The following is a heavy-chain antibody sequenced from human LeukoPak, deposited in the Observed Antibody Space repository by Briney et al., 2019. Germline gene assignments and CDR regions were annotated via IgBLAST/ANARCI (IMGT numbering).Heavy chain of an antibody. CDR1: GFTFSNYA. D-gene: IGHD3-16*01. J-gene: IGHJ5*02. V-gene: IGHV3-21*01. CDR3: APGPPYVT. CDR2: ISSSSNYI. Sequence: PGGSLRLSCAASGFTFSNYAMSWVRQAPGKGLEWVSSISSSSNYIYYADSVKGRITISRDNAKNSLYLQMNSLRAEDTAVYYCAPGPPYVTWGQGTLVTVSS.